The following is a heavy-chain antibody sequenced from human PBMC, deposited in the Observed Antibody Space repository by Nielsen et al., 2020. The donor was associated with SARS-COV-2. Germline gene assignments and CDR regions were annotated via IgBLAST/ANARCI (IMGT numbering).Heavy chain of an antibody. Sequence: SETLSLTCTVSGGSISSYYWSWIRQPPGKGPEWIGYVYYSGSTTSNPSLKSRVTISLDTSKNQFSLRLSSVTAADTAVYYCARGTTHDYFDYWGQGTLVTVSS. D-gene: IGHD4-17*01. CDR3: ARGTTHDYFDY. CDR1: GGSISSYY. CDR2: VYYSGST. J-gene: IGHJ4*02. V-gene: IGHV4-59*01.